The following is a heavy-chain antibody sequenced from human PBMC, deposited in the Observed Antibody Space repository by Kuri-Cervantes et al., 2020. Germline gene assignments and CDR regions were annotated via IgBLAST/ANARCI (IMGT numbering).Heavy chain of an antibody. Sequence: GGSLSLSCTASEFTLSSFAMHWVRQAPGRGLEWVAVISSDESQIYYADSVEGRFTISRDSSKNTLYLQMDSLRAEDTAVYYCARGWLGGQGTLVTVSS. D-gene: IGHD6-19*01. CDR3: ARGWL. J-gene: IGHJ4*02. V-gene: IGHV3-30*01. CDR1: EFTLSSFA. CDR2: ISSDESQI.